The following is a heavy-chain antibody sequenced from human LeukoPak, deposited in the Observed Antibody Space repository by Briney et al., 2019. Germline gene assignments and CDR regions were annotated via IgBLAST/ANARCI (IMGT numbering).Heavy chain of an antibody. J-gene: IGHJ4*02. CDR1: GGSISSGGYY. CDR3: ASGVGYYAAY. CDR2: IYHSGST. Sequence: SETLSLTCTVSGGSISSGGYYWSWIRQSPGKGLEWIGYIYHSGSTYYNPSLKSRVTISVDRSKNQFSLKLSSVTAADTAVYYCASGVGYYAAYWGQGTLVTVSS. V-gene: IGHV4-30-2*06. D-gene: IGHD3-3*01.